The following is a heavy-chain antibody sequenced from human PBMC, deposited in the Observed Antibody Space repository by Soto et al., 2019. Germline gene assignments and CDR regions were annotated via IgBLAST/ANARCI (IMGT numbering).Heavy chain of an antibody. V-gene: IGHV4-39*01. Sequence: SETLSLTCAVSGGSISSTTYYWAWIRQPPGKGLEWVATIYYSRATYYNPSLKSRLTISVDTSKNQFSLRLSSVTAADTAMYYCARYYDTSNRPYFHHWGQGTRVTVS. J-gene: IGHJ1*01. CDR1: GGSISSTTYY. CDR2: IYYSRAT. D-gene: IGHD3-22*01. CDR3: ARYYDTSNRPYFHH.